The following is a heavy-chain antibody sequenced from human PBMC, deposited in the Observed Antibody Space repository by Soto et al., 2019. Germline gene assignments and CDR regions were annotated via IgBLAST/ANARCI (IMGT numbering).Heavy chain of an antibody. Sequence: SETMSLTCAVYGGSFSGYYWSWIRQPPGKGLEWIGDINHSGSTNYNPSLKSRVTISVDTSKNQFSLKLSSVTAADTAVYYCERGRGTLSLVRRYFDYWGQGTLVTVSS. CDR1: GGSFSGYY. D-gene: IGHD2-8*01. CDR2: INHSGST. V-gene: IGHV4-34*01. J-gene: IGHJ4*02. CDR3: ERGRGTLSLVRRYFDY.